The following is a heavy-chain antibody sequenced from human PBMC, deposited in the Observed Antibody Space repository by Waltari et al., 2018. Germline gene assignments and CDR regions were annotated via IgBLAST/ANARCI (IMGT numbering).Heavy chain of an antibody. CDR1: GGSISSSSYY. J-gene: IGHJ4*02. V-gene: IGHV4-39*01. D-gene: IGHD3-22*01. CDR3: ASPHYYDSSGRDDY. Sequence: QLQLQESGPGLVKPSETLSLTCPVSGGSISSSSYYWGWIRQPPGKGLEWIGSIYYSGSTYYNPSLKSRVTISVDTSKNQFSLKLSSVTAADTAVYYCASPHYYDSSGRDDYWGQGTLVTVSS. CDR2: IYYSGST.